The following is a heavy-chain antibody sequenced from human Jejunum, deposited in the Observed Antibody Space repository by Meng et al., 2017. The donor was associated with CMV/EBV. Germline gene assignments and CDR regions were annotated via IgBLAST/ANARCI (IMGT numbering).Heavy chain of an antibody. D-gene: IGHD3-10*01. J-gene: IGHJ4*02. V-gene: IGHV3-7*01. CDR2: IKQDGSEK. CDR3: GRNRVDY. CDR1: AITCSNYW. Sequence: SFVASAITCSNYWMTWVRQAPGKGLELVANIKQDGSEKFYVDSVKGRFTISRDNAKNSLYLQMNSLRGDDTGVYYCGRNRVDYWGQGTLVTVSS.